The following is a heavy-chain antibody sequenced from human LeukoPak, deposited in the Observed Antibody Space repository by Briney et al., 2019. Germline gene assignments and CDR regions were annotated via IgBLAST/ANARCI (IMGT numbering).Heavy chain of an antibody. Sequence: GGSLRLSCAASGFTVSSNYMSWVRQAPGKGLEWVSAISGSGGSTYYADSVKGRFTISRDNSKNTLYLQMNSLRAEDTALYYCARKLWHRNDCWGQGTLVTVSS. V-gene: IGHV3-23*01. CDR2: ISGSGGST. CDR1: GFTVSSNY. CDR3: ARKLWHRNDC. J-gene: IGHJ4*02. D-gene: IGHD3-16*01.